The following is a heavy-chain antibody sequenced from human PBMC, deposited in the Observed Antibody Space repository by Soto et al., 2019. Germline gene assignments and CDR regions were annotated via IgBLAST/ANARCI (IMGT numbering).Heavy chain of an antibody. CDR3: AKDLAGPMDTWLDP. CDR1: GFTFSTFA. D-gene: IGHD1-1*01. V-gene: IGHV3-30-3*01. Sequence: PVGSLRLSCAASGFTFSTFALHWVRQAPGEGLEWVALISHDGRIEKYADSVKGRFTISRDNSKNTLYLQMNSLRAEDTAVYYCAKDLAGPMDTWLDPWGQGTLVTVSS. CDR2: ISHDGRIE. J-gene: IGHJ5*02.